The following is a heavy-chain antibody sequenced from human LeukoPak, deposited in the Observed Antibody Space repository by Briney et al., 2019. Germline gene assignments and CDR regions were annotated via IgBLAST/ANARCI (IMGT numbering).Heavy chain of an antibody. D-gene: IGHD5-18*01. J-gene: IGHJ5*02. CDR1: GFTFTSYA. CDR2: ISGSGGST. CDR3: AKEIGMQLCSTAWFDH. Sequence: GGSLRLSCAASGFTFTSYAMSWVRQAPGKGLEGVSSISGSGGSTYYADSVKGRFTISRDNSKNTLYLQMNSLRAEDTAVYYCAKEIGMQLCSTAWFDHWGQGTLVTVSS. V-gene: IGHV3-23*01.